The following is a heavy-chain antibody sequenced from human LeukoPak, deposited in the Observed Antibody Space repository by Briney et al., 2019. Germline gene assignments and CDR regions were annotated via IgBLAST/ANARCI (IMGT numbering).Heavy chain of an antibody. J-gene: IGHJ3*02. CDR2: IYSGTI. CDR3: AKEGHSSGLAGTFDI. D-gene: IGHD3-22*01. CDR1: GFTVSSNS. V-gene: IGHV3-66*03. Sequence: GGSLRLSCTVSGFTVSSNSMSWVRQAPGKGLEWVSFIYSGTIHYSDSVKGRFTISRDNSKNTLYLQMNSLRVDDTAVYYCAKEGHSSGLAGTFDIWGLGTMVTVSS.